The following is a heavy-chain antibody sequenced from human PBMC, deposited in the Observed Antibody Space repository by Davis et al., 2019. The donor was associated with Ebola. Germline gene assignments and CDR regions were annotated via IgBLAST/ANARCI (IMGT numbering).Heavy chain of an antibody. J-gene: IGHJ5*02. CDR2: IDWDDDK. CDR3: ARMGFGGWGFDP. Sequence: TLSLTCTVSGGSISSYYWSWIRQPPGKALEWLARIDWDDDKYYSTSLKTRLTISKDTSKNQVVLTMTNMDPVDTATYYCARMGFGGWGFDPWGQGTLVTVCS. V-gene: IGHV2-70*11. CDR1: GGSISSYY. D-gene: IGHD3-16*01.